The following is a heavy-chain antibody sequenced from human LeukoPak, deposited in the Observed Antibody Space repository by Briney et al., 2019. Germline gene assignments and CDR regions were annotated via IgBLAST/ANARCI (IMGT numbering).Heavy chain of an antibody. V-gene: IGHV3-23*01. CDR1: EFTFSTFSSYG. CDR2: ISGSGGST. D-gene: IGHD3-22*01. Sequence: PGGSLRLSCAASEFTFSTFSSYGMSWVRQAPGKGLEWVSAISGSGGSTYYADSVKGRFTISRDNSKNTLYLQMNSLRAEDTAVYYCANVYYDSSGYPGFDYWGQGTLVTVSS. CDR3: ANVYYDSSGYPGFDY. J-gene: IGHJ4*02.